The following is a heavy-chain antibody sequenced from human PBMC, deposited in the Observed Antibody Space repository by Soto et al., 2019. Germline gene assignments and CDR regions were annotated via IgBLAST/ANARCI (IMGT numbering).Heavy chain of an antibody. J-gene: IGHJ4*02. CDR1: GGSVSSGGYY. Sequence: LDTLCLTWTVSGGSVSSGGYYWGWVRQPPGKGLEWIGSVYYSGSTYYNPSLESRVTISVDKSKNQFSLKLMSLSAADTAVYYCGRLEGLATISYYFDYWGQGALVTVS. CDR3: GRLEGLATISYYFDY. V-gene: IGHV4-39*01. D-gene: IGHD3-9*01. CDR2: VYYSGST.